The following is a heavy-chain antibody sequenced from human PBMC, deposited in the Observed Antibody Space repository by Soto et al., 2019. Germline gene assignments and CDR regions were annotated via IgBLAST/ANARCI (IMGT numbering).Heavy chain of an antibody. CDR1: GYMFTNFG. J-gene: IGHJ6*02. D-gene: IGHD6-13*01. Sequence: ASVKVSCKTSGYMFTNFGISWVRQAPGQGLEWMGWISAYNDNTNYAQKLQGSVTMTTDTSTNTAYMELRSLRSDDTAVYYCARDSSSWYYYYYGMDVWGQGTTVTVSS. CDR3: ARDSSSWYYYYYGMDV. CDR2: ISAYNDNT. V-gene: IGHV1-18*01.